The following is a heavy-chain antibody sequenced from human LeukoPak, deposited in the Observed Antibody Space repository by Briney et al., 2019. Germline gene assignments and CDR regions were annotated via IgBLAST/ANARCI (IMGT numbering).Heavy chain of an antibody. V-gene: IGHV3-23*01. J-gene: IGHJ4*02. CDR1: GFTFSNYA. CDR3: AKDLGGSTDY. D-gene: IGHD5-12*01. Sequence: GGSLRLSCAASGFTFSNYAMSWVRQAPGKGLEWVSSLRGSGGTAYYADSVKGRFTISRDNSQNTLYLQMNSLRAEDTALYYCAKDLGGSTDYWGQGTLVTVSS. CDR2: LRGSGGTA.